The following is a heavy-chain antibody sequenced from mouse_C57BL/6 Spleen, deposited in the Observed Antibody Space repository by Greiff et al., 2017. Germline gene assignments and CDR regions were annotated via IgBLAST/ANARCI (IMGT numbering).Heavy chain of an antibody. CDR3: ASFITTVADY. Sequence: EVKLQESGPGLVKPSQSLSLTCSVTGYSITSGYYWNWIRQFPGNKLEWMGYISYDGSNNYNPSLKNRISITRDTSKNQFFLKLNSVTTEDTATYYCASFITTVADYWGQGTTLTVSS. D-gene: IGHD1-1*01. J-gene: IGHJ2*01. CDR2: ISYDGSN. V-gene: IGHV3-6*01. CDR1: GYSITSGYY.